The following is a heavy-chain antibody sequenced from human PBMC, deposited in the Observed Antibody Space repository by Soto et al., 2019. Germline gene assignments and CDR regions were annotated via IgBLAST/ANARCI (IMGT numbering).Heavy chain of an antibody. Sequence: QLQLVQSGAEVKRPGASVRVSCEASGYPFAKYGISWIRQAPGQGLEWMGWIRPDNGNTEYAQKFQGRVSMTRDTSSNTAYLEVRSLRSDDTAMYYCATSYDSGFDPGGQGTLVSVSS. CDR2: IRPDNGNT. J-gene: IGHJ5*02. CDR3: ATSYDSGFDP. D-gene: IGHD5-12*01. V-gene: IGHV1-18*04. CDR1: GYPFAKYG.